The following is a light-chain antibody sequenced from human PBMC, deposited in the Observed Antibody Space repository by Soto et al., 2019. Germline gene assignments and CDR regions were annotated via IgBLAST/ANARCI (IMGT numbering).Light chain of an antibody. Sequence: QSVLPQPASVSGSPGQSITISCTGTGSDVGDYDYVSWYQHHPGKAPKLMIYEVSNRPSGVSNRFSASKSGNTASLTISGLQTEDEADYYCSSYTSSSTLLFGTGTKVTVL. CDR3: SSYTSSSTLL. CDR2: EVS. J-gene: IGLJ1*01. CDR1: GSDVGDYDY. V-gene: IGLV2-14*01.